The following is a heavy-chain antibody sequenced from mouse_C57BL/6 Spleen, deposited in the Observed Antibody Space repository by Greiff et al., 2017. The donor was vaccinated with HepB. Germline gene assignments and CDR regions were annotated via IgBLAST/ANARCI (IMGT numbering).Heavy chain of an antibody. CDR2: IYPSDSET. CDR1: GYTFTSYW. J-gene: IGHJ2*01. CDR3: ARHYGSSIDY. V-gene: IGHV1-61*01. D-gene: IGHD1-1*01. Sequence: QVQLQQPGAELVRPGSSVKLSCKASGYTFTSYWMDWVKQRPGQGLEWIGNIYPSDSETHYNQKFKDKATLTVDKSSSTAYMQLSSLTSEDSAVYYCARHYGSSIDYGGQGTTLTVSS.